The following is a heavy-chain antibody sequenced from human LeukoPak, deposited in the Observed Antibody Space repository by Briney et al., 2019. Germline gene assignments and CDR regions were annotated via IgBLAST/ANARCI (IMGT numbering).Heavy chain of an antibody. Sequence: SETLSLTCTVSGGSISSYYWSWIRQPPGKGLEWIGYIYYSGSTNYNPSLKSRVTISVDTSKNQFSLKLSSVTAAGTAVYYFAREIAAAGHFDYWGQGTLVTVSS. CDR1: GGSISSYY. V-gene: IGHV4-59*01. D-gene: IGHD6-13*01. J-gene: IGHJ4*02. CDR3: AREIAAAGHFDY. CDR2: IYYSGST.